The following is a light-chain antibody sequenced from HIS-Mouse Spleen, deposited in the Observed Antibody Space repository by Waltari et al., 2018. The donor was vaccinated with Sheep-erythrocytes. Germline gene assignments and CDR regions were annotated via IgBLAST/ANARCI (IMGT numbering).Light chain of an antibody. V-gene: IGLV2-11*01. CDR1: SSDVGGYNY. Sequence: QSALTQPRSVSGSPGQSVTISCTGTSSDVGGYNYVPWYQQHPGKAPKLMIYDVSKWPSGVPDRFSGAKSGNTASLTISGLQAEDEADYYCCSYAGSYNHVFATGTKVTVL. CDR2: DVS. CDR3: CSYAGSYNHV. J-gene: IGLJ1*01.